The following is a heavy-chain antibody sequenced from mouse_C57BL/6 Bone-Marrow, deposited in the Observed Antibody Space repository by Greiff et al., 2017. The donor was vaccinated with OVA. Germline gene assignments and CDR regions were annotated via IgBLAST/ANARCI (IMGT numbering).Heavy chain of an antibody. Sequence: QVQLKESGPGILQPSQTLSLTCSFSGFSLRTFGMGVGWIRQPSGKGLEWLAHIWWDDDKYYHPALKSRLTISKDTSKNQVCLKIANVDTADTATYYCARPYYYGSSYAMDYWGQGTSVTVSS. D-gene: IGHD1-1*01. CDR1: GFSLRTFGMG. J-gene: IGHJ4*01. CDR3: ARPYYYGSSYAMDY. V-gene: IGHV8-8*01. CDR2: IWWDDDK.